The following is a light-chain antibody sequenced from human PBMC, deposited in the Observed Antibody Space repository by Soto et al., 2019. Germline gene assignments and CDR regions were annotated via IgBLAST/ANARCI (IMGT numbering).Light chain of an antibody. Sequence: EIVLTQSPATLSLSPGERATLSCRASQSFSNNLAWYQQKPGQAPRLLIYDSSTRATGIPPRFSGSGSGTDFTLTISSLEPADFAVYYCHQRGDWPRTFGQGTKVEIK. CDR3: HQRGDWPRT. CDR1: QSFSNN. V-gene: IGKV3-11*01. J-gene: IGKJ1*01. CDR2: DSS.